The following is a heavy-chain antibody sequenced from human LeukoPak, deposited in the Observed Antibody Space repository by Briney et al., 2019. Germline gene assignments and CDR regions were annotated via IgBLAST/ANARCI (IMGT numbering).Heavy chain of an antibody. V-gene: IGHV3-23*01. CDR3: AKRKVATEYYFDY. D-gene: IGHD1-26*01. CDR1: GFTFSSYV. Sequence: QPEGSLRLSCAASGFTFSSYVMTWVRQAPGKGLEWVSSISASGGTTYYADSVKGRFTISRDNSKNTVYMQMNSLRAEDTAVYYCAKRKVATEYYFDYWGQGTLVTVSS. CDR2: ISASGGTT. J-gene: IGHJ4*02.